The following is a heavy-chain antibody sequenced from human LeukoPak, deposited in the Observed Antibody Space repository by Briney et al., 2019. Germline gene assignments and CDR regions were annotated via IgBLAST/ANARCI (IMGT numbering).Heavy chain of an antibody. Sequence: SETLSLTCTVSGGSISSYYWSWIRQPPGKGLEWIGYIYYSGSTNYNPSLKSRATISVDTSKNQFSLKLSSVTAADTAVYYCARSITIFGDAFDIWGQGTMVTVSS. J-gene: IGHJ3*02. CDR1: GGSISSYY. V-gene: IGHV4-59*01. D-gene: IGHD3-3*01. CDR3: ARSITIFGDAFDI. CDR2: IYYSGST.